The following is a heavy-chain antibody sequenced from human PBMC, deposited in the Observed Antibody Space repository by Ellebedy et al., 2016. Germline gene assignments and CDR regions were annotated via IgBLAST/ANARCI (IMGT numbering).Heavy chain of an antibody. CDR1: GGSFSSYY. Sequence: SETLSLXCAVYGGSFSSYYWSWIRQPPGKGLEWIGYIYYSGSTNYNPSLKSRVTISVDTSKNQFSLKLSSVTAADTAVYYCARSMNLAAALRFDYWGQGTLVTVSS. V-gene: IGHV4-59*12. D-gene: IGHD6-13*01. CDR2: IYYSGST. CDR3: ARSMNLAAALRFDY. J-gene: IGHJ4*02.